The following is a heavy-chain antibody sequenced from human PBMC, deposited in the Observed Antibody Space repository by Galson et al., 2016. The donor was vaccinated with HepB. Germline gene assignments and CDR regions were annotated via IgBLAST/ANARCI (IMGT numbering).Heavy chain of an antibody. J-gene: IGHJ4*02. CDR2: IKQDGSEK. Sequence: SLRLSCAASGFTFSSYWMSWVRQAPGKGLEWVANIKQDGSEKSYVDSVKGRFTISRDNAKNSLYLQMHSLRAEDTAVYYCARNHGGWSPYYFDYWGQGTLVTVSS. V-gene: IGHV3-7*03. CDR1: GFTFSSYW. D-gene: IGHD6-19*01. CDR3: ARNHGGWSPYYFDY.